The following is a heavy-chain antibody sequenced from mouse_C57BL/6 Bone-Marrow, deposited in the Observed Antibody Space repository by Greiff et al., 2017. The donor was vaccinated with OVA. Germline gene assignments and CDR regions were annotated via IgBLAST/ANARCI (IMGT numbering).Heavy chain of an antibody. D-gene: IGHD1-1*01. Sequence: VQLQQSGAELVRPGASVKLSCTASGFNIKDDYMHWVKQRPEQGLEWIGWIDPENGDTEYASKFQGKATITADTSSNTAYLQLSSLTSEDTAVYYCTTRYSYGSSCLFDYWGQGTTLTVSS. CDR2: IDPENGDT. J-gene: IGHJ2*01. V-gene: IGHV14-4*01. CDR3: TTRYSYGSSCLFDY. CDR1: GFNIKDDY.